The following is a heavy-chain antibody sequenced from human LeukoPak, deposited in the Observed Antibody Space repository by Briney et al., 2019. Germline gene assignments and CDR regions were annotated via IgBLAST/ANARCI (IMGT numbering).Heavy chain of an antibody. D-gene: IGHD3-10*01. CDR2: IIPIFGTA. J-gene: IGHJ6*03. Sequence: ASVKVSCKASGGTFSYYAISWLRQAPGQGLEWMGGIIPIFGTANYVQKFHGRVTITADESTSTAYMELSSLRSEDTAVYYCARDRHLWFGESPYYYYYMDVWGKGTTVTISS. V-gene: IGHV1-69*13. CDR3: ARDRHLWFGESPYYYYYMDV. CDR1: GGTFSYYA.